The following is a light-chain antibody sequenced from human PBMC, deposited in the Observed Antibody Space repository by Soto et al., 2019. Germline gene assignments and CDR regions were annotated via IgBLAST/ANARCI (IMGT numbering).Light chain of an antibody. CDR3: SSYGGSNNLI. Sequence: QSVLTQPPSASGSPGQSVTISCTRTSSDVGGYNYVSWYQQHPGKVPKLMIYEVNKRPSGVPDRFSGSKSGNTASLTVSGLQAEDEADYYCSSYGGSNNLIFGGGTKLTVL. CDR2: EVN. J-gene: IGLJ2*01. CDR1: SSDVGGYNY. V-gene: IGLV2-8*01.